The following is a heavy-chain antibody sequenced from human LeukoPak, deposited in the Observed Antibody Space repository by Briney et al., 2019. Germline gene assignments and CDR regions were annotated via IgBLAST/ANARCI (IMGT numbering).Heavy chain of an antibody. V-gene: IGHV4-4*07. CDR2: IYAGGTA. J-gene: IGHJ4*02. CDR3: TREPVP. CDR1: GGSIRNYY. Sequence: SETLSLTCTVSGGSIRNYYWSWIRQPAGKGLEWIGRIYAGGTASYNPSLKSRVTMSADMSKNQLSLKLTSVTAADTAVYYCTREPVPWGQGTLVTVSS. D-gene: IGHD6-19*01.